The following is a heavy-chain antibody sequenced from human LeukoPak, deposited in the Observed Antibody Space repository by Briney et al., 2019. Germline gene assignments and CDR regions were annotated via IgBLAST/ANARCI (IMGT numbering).Heavy chain of an antibody. J-gene: IGHJ6*03. Sequence: SQTLSLTCTVSGGSMNSYYWSWVRQPAGKGLEWIGLIYTSGSTRYNPALRSRVIMTVDTSKNQFSLKLTPVTAAYTAVYYCARGNCGGAGCLSRYYYYYMDVWGKGTTVTVSS. D-gene: IGHD2-15*01. V-gene: IGHV4-4*07. CDR2: IYTSGST. CDR1: GGSMNSYY. CDR3: ARGNCGGAGCLSRYYYYYMDV.